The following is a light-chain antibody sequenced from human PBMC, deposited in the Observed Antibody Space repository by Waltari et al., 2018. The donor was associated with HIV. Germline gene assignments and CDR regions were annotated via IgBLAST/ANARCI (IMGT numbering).Light chain of an antibody. CDR2: EVT. J-gene: IGLJ2*01. V-gene: IGLV2-8*01. CDR3: SSYSPTNKFYVL. Sequence: QSALPQPPSASGSPGQSVTMSCTGTGSDIGVYNYVPWYQQPPGKAPNLSMTEVTKRPSGVPDRFSGSKSGNPASLTVSGLQAEDEAHYYCSSYSPTNKFYVLFGGGTTLTVL. CDR1: GSDIGVYNY.